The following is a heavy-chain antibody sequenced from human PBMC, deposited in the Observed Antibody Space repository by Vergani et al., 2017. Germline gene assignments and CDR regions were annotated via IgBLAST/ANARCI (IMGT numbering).Heavy chain of an antibody. CDR1: GGTFSSYT. Sequence: QVQLVQSGAEVKKPGSSVKVSCKASGGTFSSYTISWVRQAPGQGLEWMGRIIPILGIANYAQKFQGRVTINADKSTSTAYMELSSLRSEDTAVYYCARAASKVVVPAAMYNWFDPWGQGTLVTVSS. CDR3: ARAASKVVVPAAMYNWFDP. CDR2: IIPILGIA. D-gene: IGHD2-2*01. V-gene: IGHV1-69*02. J-gene: IGHJ5*02.